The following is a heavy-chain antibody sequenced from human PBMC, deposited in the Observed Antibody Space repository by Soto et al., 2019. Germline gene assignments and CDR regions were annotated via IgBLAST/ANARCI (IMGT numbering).Heavy chain of an antibody. CDR3: ARDRLGDITYHFDL. Sequence: QVQLVESGGGLVKPGGSLRLACTVSGFSLNDYYMSWIRQAPGKGLEWVSYISTSGSTIYYSDSVKGRFTISRDKAKNSLCLQMNSLRAEDTAVYYCARDRLGDITYHFDLWGQGALVTVSS. J-gene: IGHJ4*02. CDR2: ISTSGSTI. CDR1: GFSLNDYY. V-gene: IGHV3-11*01. D-gene: IGHD3-10*01.